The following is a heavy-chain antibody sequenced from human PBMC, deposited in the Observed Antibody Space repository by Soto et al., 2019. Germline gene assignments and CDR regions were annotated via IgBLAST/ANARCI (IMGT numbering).Heavy chain of an antibody. CDR3: ARDEGSGYDSVPYYSDY. V-gene: IGHV1-18*01. D-gene: IGHD5-12*01. Sequence: WASVKVSCKASGYTFTSYGISWVRQAPGQGLEWMGWISAYNGNTNYAQKLQGRVTMTTDTSTSTAYMELRSLRSDDTAVYYCARDEGSGYDSVPYYSDYWGQGTLVTVSS. CDR1: GYTFTSYG. CDR2: ISAYNGNT. J-gene: IGHJ4*02.